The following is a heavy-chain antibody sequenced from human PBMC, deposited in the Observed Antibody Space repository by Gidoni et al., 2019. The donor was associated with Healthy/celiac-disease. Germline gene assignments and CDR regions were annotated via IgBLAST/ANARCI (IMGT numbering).Heavy chain of an antibody. CDR3: AKDSSSWYMEYNWFDP. CDR2: ISRNSGSI. V-gene: IGHV3-9*02. D-gene: IGHD6-13*01. J-gene: IGHJ5*02. CDR1: GFNSGDYA. Sequence: EVQLVESGGGLVQPRRSLRLSCAASGFNSGDYAMHWVRQAPGKGLEWVSGISRNSGSIGYADSVKGRFTISRDNAKNSLYLQMNSLRAEDTALYYCAKDSSSWYMEYNWFDPWGQGTLVTVSS.